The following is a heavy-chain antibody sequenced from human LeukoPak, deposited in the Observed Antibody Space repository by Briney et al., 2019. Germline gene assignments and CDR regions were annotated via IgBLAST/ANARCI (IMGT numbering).Heavy chain of an antibody. CDR1: GGSISSSSYY. Sequence: PSETLSLTCSVSGGSISSSSYYWGWIRQPPGKGLEWIGSIYSSGNTYYNPSHKSRVTISVDTSKNQFSLRLYSVTAADTAVYYCATASYFGSGSYGYFDYWGQGTLVTVSS. D-gene: IGHD3-10*01. V-gene: IGHV4-39*01. CDR2: IYSSGNT. J-gene: IGHJ4*02. CDR3: ATASYFGSGSYGYFDY.